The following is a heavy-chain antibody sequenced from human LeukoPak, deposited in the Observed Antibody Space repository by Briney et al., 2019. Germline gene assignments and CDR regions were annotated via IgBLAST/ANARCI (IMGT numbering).Heavy chain of an antibody. D-gene: IGHD2-15*01. J-gene: IGHJ3*02. V-gene: IGHV4-30-2*03. CDR3: AFRWSDAFDI. CDR2: IYHSGST. Sequence: SQTLSLTCAVSGGSISSGGYSWSWIRQPPGKGLEWIGSIYHSGSTYYNPSLKSRVTISVDTSKNQFSLKLSSVTAADTAVYYCAFRWSDAFDIWGQGTMVTVSS. CDR1: GGSISSGGYS.